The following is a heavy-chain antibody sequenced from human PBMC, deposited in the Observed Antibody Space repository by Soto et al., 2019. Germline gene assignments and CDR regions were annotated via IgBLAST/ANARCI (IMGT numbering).Heavy chain of an antibody. CDR2: INPGNGDT. Sequence: ASVKVSCKASGYTFTTYAMHWVRQAPGQSLEWMGWINPGNGDTKYSQEFQGRVTITRDTSASTAYVELSSLRSEDTAVYYCARDNEQLVFVYWGQGTLVTVSS. D-gene: IGHD6-13*01. J-gene: IGHJ4*02. CDR1: GYTFTTYA. V-gene: IGHV1-3*01. CDR3: ARDNEQLVFVY.